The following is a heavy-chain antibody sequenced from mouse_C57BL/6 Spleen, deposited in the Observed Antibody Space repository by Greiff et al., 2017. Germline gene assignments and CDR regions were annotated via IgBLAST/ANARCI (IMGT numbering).Heavy chain of an antibody. CDR3: ARDGYYGRYYFDY. D-gene: IGHD2-3*01. CDR2: INPNNGGT. J-gene: IGHJ2*01. Sequence: EVQLQQSGPELVKPGASVKISCKASGYTFTDYYMNWVKQSHGKSLEWIGDINPNNGGTSYNQKFKGKATLTVDKSSSTAYMELRSLTSEDSAVYYCARDGYYGRYYFDYWGQGTTLTVSS. CDR1: GYTFTDYY. V-gene: IGHV1-26*01.